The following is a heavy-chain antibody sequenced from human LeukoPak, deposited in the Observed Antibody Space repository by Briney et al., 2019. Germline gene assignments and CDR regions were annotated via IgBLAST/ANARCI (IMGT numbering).Heavy chain of an antibody. CDR2: MNPYSGNT. V-gene: IGHV1-8*01. CDR1: GYTFNSHD. Sequence: ASVKVSCKASGYTFNSHDINWVRQATGQGLEWMGWMNPYSGNTGYAQKFQGRVTMTRDTSIDTAYLEFYSLRSEDTAVFYCARGYSPTLRTTGNDYWGQGTLVTVSS. CDR3: ARGYSPTLRTTGNDY. J-gene: IGHJ4*02. D-gene: IGHD1-1*01.